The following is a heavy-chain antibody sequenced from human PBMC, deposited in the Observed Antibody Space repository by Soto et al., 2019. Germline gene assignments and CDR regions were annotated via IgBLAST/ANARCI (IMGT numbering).Heavy chain of an antibody. Sequence: QERLVQSGAEVRKPGSSVKVSCKVTGGTSTRYAINWVRQAPGQGLEWMGGIVPMFGTSKYAQKFQGRVTITADTSTNIAYMELRSLRSEDXXXYYCNRGSEYDFWSXYLWGQGTLVSVSS. CDR3: NRGSEYDFWSXYL. D-gene: IGHD3-3*01. CDR2: IVPMFGTS. V-gene: IGHV1-69*06. CDR1: GGTSTRYA. J-gene: IGHJ4*02.